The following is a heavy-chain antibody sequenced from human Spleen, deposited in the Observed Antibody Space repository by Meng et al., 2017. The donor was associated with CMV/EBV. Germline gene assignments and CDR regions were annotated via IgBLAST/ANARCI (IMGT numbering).Heavy chain of an antibody. D-gene: IGHD1-1*01. V-gene: IGHV4-61*01. CDR1: GDSVSSGSYY. CDR3: ARDVRNWPAYGMDV. J-gene: IGHJ6*02. Sequence: SETLSLTCTVSGDSVSSGSYYWSWIRQSPGKGLEWIGYIHNTGSTKYNPSLKSRVTMSLDPSKNQISLKLSSVTAADTAVYYCARDVRNWPAYGMDVWGQGTTVTVSS. CDR2: IHNTGST.